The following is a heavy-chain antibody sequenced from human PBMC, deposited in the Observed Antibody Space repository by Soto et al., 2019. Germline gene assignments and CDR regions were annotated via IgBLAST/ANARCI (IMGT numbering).Heavy chain of an antibody. CDR1: GFSLSTSRVG. CDR3: ARSGGSESENRLGNYFDI. J-gene: IGHJ3*02. D-gene: IGHD3-10*01. Sequence: QIPLKEAGPTLVKPTQTLTLTCTFSGFSLSTSRVGVAWIRQPPGKAPKRLALIYWDDYQRSSPSLKCRITITKDTTKNQVVLTMTNMDPVDTASYYCARSGGSESENRLGNYFDIWGQGTIVTVCS. CDR2: IYWDDYQ. V-gene: IGHV2-5*02.